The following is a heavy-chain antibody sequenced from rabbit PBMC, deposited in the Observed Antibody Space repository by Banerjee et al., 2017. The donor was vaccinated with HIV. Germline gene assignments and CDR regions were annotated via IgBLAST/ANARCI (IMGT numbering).Heavy chain of an antibody. J-gene: IGHJ6*01. Sequence: QEQLVESGGGLVQPGGSLKLSCKASGFDFSRYGVSWVRQAPGKGLEWIGCINTSSGNTVYASWAKGRFTISKTSSTTVNLQMTSLTAADTATYFCARDLAGVIGWNFNFWGPGTLVTVS. CDR1: GFDFSRYG. V-gene: IGHV1S45*01. CDR2: INTSSGNT. CDR3: ARDLAGVIGWNFNF. D-gene: IGHD4-1*01.